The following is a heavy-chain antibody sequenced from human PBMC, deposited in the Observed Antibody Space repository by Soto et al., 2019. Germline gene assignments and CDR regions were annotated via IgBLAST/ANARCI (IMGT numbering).Heavy chain of an antibody. V-gene: IGHV3-74*01. CDR2: INSDGSST. Sequence: EVQLVESGGGLVQPGGSLRLSCAASGFTFSSYWMHWVRQAPGKGLVWVSRINSDGSSTSYADSVKGRFTISRDNAKNTLELQMNRLRAEDTAVYYCARDRGGWNGGIDAFDIWGQGTMVTVSS. D-gene: IGHD1-1*01. J-gene: IGHJ3*02. CDR1: GFTFSSYW. CDR3: ARDRGGWNGGIDAFDI.